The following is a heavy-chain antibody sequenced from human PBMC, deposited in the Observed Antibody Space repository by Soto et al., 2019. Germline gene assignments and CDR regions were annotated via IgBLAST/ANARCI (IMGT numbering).Heavy chain of an antibody. CDR1: GGSISSGGYY. Sequence: KTSETLSLTCTVSGGSISSGGYYWSWIRQHPGKGLEWIGYIYYSGSTYYNPSLKSRVTISVDTSKNQFSLKLSSVTAADTAVYYCARGRSSGWYLNWFDPWGQGTLVTVSS. CDR2: IYYSGST. J-gene: IGHJ5*02. D-gene: IGHD6-19*01. CDR3: ARGRSSGWYLNWFDP. V-gene: IGHV4-31*03.